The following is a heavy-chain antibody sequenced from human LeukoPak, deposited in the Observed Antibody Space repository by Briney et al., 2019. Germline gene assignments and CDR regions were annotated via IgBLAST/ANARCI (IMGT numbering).Heavy chain of an antibody. CDR2: INSDGSST. CDR3: AREGITMVRGRSYYYGMDV. CDR1: GFTFSSHW. Sequence: GGSMRLSCAASGFTFSSHWTHWVRQAPGKGLVWVSRINSDGSSTSYADSVHGRFTISRYNAKSTLYLQLNSLRAEDTAVYYCAREGITMVRGRSYYYGMDVWGQGTTVTVSS. J-gene: IGHJ6*02. V-gene: IGHV3-74*01. D-gene: IGHD3-10*01.